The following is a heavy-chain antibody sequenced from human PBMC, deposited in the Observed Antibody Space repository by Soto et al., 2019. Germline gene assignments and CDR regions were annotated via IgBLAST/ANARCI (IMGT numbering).Heavy chain of an antibody. CDR1: GFLFDSYA. D-gene: IGHD4-4*01. CDR2: ITWNGSTI. J-gene: IGHJ4*02. V-gene: IGHV3-9*01. Sequence: EVQLVESGGGLVQPGRSLRLSCAASGFLFDSYAMHWVRQAPGKGLEWVSGITWNGSTIGYVDSVKGRFTISRDNAKNSLYLQMNSLRPEDTAFYYCAKDILFLGGLTQYYLDYWGQGNLVTVSS. CDR3: AKDILFLGGLTQYYLDY.